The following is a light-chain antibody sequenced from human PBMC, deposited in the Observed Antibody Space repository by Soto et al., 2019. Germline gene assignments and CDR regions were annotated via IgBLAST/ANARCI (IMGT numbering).Light chain of an antibody. CDR2: DAF. V-gene: IGKV3-15*01. CDR3: QQYDAWPLT. J-gene: IGKJ4*01. CDR1: QNVKTR. Sequence: EKVMTQSPATLSVSPGERATLSCRASQNVKTRLAWYQQKPGQAPRLLIFDAFTRATGIPARFSGSASGTDFTLTISSLQSDDSAFYYCQQYDAWPLTFGGGTKVEIK.